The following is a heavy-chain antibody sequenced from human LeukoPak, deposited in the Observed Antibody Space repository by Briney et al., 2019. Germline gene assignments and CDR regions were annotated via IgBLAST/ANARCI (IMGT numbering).Heavy chain of an antibody. D-gene: IGHD3-10*02. CDR1: GFTFSSYG. CDR3: AELGITMIGGV. CDR2: ITSSDSTT. Sequence: GGSLRLSCAASGFTFSSYGMSWVRQAPGKGLEWLSYITSSDSTTHYADSVKGRFTISRDDAQNSLYLQMNSLRVEDTAVYYCAELGITMIGGVWGKGTTVTISS. J-gene: IGHJ6*04. V-gene: IGHV3-48*04.